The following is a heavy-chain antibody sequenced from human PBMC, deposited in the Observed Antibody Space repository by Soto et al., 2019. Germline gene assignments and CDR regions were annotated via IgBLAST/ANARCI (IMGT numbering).Heavy chain of an antibody. CDR1: GYTFTNYW. Sequence: GESLKLSCNGSGYTFTNYWIGWVRQMPGKGLEWMGIIYPGDSDTKYNPSFQGQVTISADKSITTTYLRWTSLRASDTAIYYCAKDSPPPLPRMDVWGQGTTVTVSS. J-gene: IGHJ6*02. CDR2: IYPGDSDT. D-gene: IGHD3-22*01. V-gene: IGHV5-51*01. CDR3: AKDSPPPLPRMDV.